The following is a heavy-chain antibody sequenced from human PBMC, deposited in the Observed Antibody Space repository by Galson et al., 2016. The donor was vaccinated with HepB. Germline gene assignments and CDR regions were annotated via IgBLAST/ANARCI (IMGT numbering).Heavy chain of an antibody. Sequence: SLRLSCAASGFNFDEFSMHWVRRAPGKGLEWVSGISWNSDDMGYADAVKGRFTISRDNAKNSLYLQMTSLRVEDTVLYYCAEVGLRRGVAHNWYFGLCGSGTLVAVSS. CDR3: AEVGLRRGVAHNWYFGL. D-gene: IGHD3-10*01. CDR1: GFNFDEFS. J-gene: IGHJ2*01. V-gene: IGHV3-9*01. CDR2: ISWNSDDM.